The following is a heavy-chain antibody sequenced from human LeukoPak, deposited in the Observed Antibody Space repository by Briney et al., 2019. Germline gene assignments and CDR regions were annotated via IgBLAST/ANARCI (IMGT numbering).Heavy chain of an antibody. D-gene: IGHD1-26*01. V-gene: IGHV3-23*01. CDR2: ICGGGEYT. CDR1: GFTFSSYA. J-gene: IGHJ4*02. Sequence: GGSLRLSCAASGFTFSSYAMSWVRQAPGKGLEWVSTICGGGEYTYYADSVKGRFIISRDNSKNTFYLQMNSLRAEDTAVYYCAKVLSGSQDYWGQGTLVTVFS. CDR3: AKVLSGSQDY.